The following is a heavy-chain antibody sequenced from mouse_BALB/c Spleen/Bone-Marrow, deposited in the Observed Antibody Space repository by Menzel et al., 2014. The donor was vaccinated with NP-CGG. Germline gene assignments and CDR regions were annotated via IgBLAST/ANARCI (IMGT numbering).Heavy chain of an antibody. V-gene: IGHV1-18*01. CDR1: GYSFSGYY. J-gene: IGHJ4*01. Sequence: SGPDLVEPGASVKISCKASGYSFSGYYMHWVKQSHGKSLEWIGRVHPNNGGTSYNQKFKGKAILNVDMSSSTAYMEVRSLTSEDAAVYYCARYGSYVGGTMDYWGQGTSVTGSS. CDR2: VHPNNGGT. D-gene: IGHD1-1*02. CDR3: ARYGSYVGGTMDY.